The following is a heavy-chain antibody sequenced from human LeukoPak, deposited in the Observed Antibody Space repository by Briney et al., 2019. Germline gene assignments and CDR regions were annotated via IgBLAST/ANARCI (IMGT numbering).Heavy chain of an antibody. J-gene: IGHJ3*02. Sequence: ASVKVSCKASGYTFIDYYMHWVRQPPGQGLEWMAWINPNSGATNFAQKFQSRVTLTRDRSLSTAYMELSRLTSDDTAVYYCARPRVITTVSEALKIWGQGTLVSVSP. CDR1: GYTFIDYY. CDR3: ARPRVITTVSEALKI. V-gene: IGHV1-2*02. D-gene: IGHD3-3*01. CDR2: INPNSGAT.